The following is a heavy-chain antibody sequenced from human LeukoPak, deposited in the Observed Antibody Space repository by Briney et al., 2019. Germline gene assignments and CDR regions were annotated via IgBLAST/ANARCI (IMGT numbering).Heavy chain of an antibody. CDR3: AREGITIFGVVEYYYMDV. Sequence: GASVKVSCKASGYTFTSYDINWVRQATGQGLEWMGWMNPNSGNTGYAQKFQGRATITRNTSISTAYMELSSLRSEDTAVYYCAREGITIFGVVEYYYMDVWGKGTTVTVSS. CDR2: MNPNSGNT. V-gene: IGHV1-8*03. J-gene: IGHJ6*03. D-gene: IGHD3-3*01. CDR1: GYTFTSYD.